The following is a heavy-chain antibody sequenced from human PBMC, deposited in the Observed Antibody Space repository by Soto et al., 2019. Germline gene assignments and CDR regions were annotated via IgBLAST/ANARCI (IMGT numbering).Heavy chain of an antibody. CDR2: IYHSGST. J-gene: IGHJ4*02. D-gene: IGHD1-26*01. Sequence: QVQLQESGPGLVKPSETLSLTCAVSGYSISSGYYWGWIRQPPGKGLEWIGSIYHSGSTYYNPSLKSRVTISVDTSKNQFSLKLSSVTAADTAVYYCARDSRRGSYHVRHFDYWGQGTLVTVSS. CDR3: ARDSRRGSYHVRHFDY. CDR1: GYSISSGYY. V-gene: IGHV4-38-2*02.